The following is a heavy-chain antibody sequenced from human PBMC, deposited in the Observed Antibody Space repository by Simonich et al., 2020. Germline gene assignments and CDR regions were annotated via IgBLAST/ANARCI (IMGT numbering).Heavy chain of an antibody. D-gene: IGHD1-1*01. CDR2: NNQSGIT. V-gene: IGHV4-34*01. J-gene: IGHJ4*02. CDR1: GGSFSGYY. Sequence: QVQLQQWGAGLLKPSETLSLTCAVYGGSFSGYYWSWNRQPPGKGLEWIGENNQSGITNYNPSPKSRVTISVDTSKNQFSLKLSSVTAADTAVYYCARHLQLGPFDYWGQGTLVTVSS. CDR3: ARHLQLGPFDY.